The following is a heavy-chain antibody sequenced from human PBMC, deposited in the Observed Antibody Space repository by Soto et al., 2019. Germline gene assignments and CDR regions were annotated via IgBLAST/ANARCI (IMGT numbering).Heavy chain of an antibody. CDR2: ISSSGGST. CDR3: AKGWGDY. Sequence: EVQLLESGGGLVQPGGSLRLSCAASGFTFSSYTMSWVRQGPGKGLEWVSGISSSGGSTVYADSVKGRFTISRDNFKNPPYLQMNSLRAEDTAVYYCAKGWGDYWGQGTPVTVPS. D-gene: IGHD7-27*01. J-gene: IGHJ4*02. CDR1: GFTFSSYT. V-gene: IGHV3-23*01.